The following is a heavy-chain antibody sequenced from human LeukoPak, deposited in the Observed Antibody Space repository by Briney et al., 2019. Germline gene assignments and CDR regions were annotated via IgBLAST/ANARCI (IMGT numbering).Heavy chain of an antibody. D-gene: IGHD2-15*01. CDR2: IYYSGST. Sequence: SETLSLTCTVSGGSISSYYWSWIRQPPGKGLEWIGYIYYSGSTNYNPSLKSRVTMSVDTSKNQFSLKLSSVTAADTAVYYCAREYGWSVFDYWGQGTLVTVSS. CDR3: AREYGWSVFDY. J-gene: IGHJ4*02. V-gene: IGHV4-59*12. CDR1: GGSISSYY.